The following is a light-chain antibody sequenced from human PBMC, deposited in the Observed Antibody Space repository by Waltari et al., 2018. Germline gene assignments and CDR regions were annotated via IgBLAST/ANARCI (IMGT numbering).Light chain of an antibody. J-gene: IGLJ2*01. CDR2: QNN. CDR1: RLHNTV. V-gene: IGLV3-1*01. Sequence: SYVMTQPPSVAVSPGQTATITCSGNRLHNTVVSWYQQKPGQSPVLVIYQNNKRPSGIPERFSGSSSGNTATLTISGTQAMDEADYYCQTWDNSAVFFGGGTKLTVL. CDR3: QTWDNSAVF.